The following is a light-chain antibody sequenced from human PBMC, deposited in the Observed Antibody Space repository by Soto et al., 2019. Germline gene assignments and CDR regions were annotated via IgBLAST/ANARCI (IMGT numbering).Light chain of an antibody. CDR1: QGIRGD. V-gene: IGKV1-6*01. J-gene: IGKJ1*01. CDR2: ATS. Sequence: IQITQSPSSLSSSVVERVTITCRASQGIRGDLGWYQQKPGKAPKLLISATSTLQSGVPSRFSGRGSGTDFTLTISSLQPEDFTTYYCIQDFISPLTVGQGTKVDNK. CDR3: IQDFISPLT.